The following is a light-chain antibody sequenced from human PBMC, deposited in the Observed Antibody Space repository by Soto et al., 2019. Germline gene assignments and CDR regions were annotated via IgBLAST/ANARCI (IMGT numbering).Light chain of an antibody. CDR2: DAS. J-gene: IGKJ4*01. CDR3: QQSYSAPT. CDR1: QDISDY. Sequence: DIQMTQSPSSLSASVGDRVTITCQASQDISDYLNWYHQKPGKAPKFLIYDASYLETGVPSRFSGSGSGADFTLTISSLQPEDFATYYCQQSYSAPTFGGGTKVEIK. V-gene: IGKV1-39*01.